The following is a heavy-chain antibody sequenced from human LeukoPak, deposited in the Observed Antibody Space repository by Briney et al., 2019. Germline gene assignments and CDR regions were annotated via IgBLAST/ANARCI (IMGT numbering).Heavy chain of an antibody. CDR3: ARDGLNTGSWYFDY. V-gene: IGHV4-59*01. CDR1: AGSISGYY. Sequence: SETLSLTCTVSAGSISGYYWSWIRQPPGKGPEWIGYIYYSGNANYNPSLKSRVTMSLDSSNNQFSLRLTSVTAADTAVYYCARDGLNTGSWYFDYWGQGTLATVSS. J-gene: IGHJ4*02. CDR2: IYYSGNA. D-gene: IGHD1-26*01.